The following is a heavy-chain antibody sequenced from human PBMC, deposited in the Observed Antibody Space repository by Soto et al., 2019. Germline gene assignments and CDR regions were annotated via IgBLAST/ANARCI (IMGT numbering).Heavy chain of an antibody. CDR3: ARGVVRGVNQFDY. D-gene: IGHD3-10*01. Sequence: ASVKVSCKASGYTFTGYYMHWVRQAPGQGLEWMGWINPSSGGTNYAQKFQGRVTMTRDTSISTAYMELSRLRSDDTAVYYCARGVVRGVNQFDYWGQGTLVTVSS. J-gene: IGHJ4*02. V-gene: IGHV1-2*02. CDR2: INPSSGGT. CDR1: GYTFTGYY.